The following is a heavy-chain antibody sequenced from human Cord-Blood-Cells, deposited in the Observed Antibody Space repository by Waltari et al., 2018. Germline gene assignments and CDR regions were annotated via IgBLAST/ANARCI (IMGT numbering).Heavy chain of an antibody. D-gene: IGHD2-15*01. J-gene: IGHJ3*02. CDR2: MNPNSGNT. Sequence: QAQLVQSGAEAKKPGASVKVSCKAPGSTSTSYDIIWVRQATGQGLEWMGWMNPNSGNTGYAQKFQGRVTMTRNTSISTAYMELSSLRSEDTAVYYCARGRWVADAFDIWGQGTMVTVSS. CDR3: ARGRWVADAFDI. V-gene: IGHV1-8*01. CDR1: GSTSTSYD.